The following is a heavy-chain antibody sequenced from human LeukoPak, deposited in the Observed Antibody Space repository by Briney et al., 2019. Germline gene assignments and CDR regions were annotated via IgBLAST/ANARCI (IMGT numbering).Heavy chain of an antibody. Sequence: PGGSLRLSCAASGFTFSSYSMKWVRQAPEKGLEWVSYISSSSGTIYYADSVKGRFTISRDSAKNSLYLQMNSLRAEDTAIYYCASVYYGSGASVWGTGTTVTVSS. CDR3: ASVYYGSGASV. V-gene: IGHV3-48*01. D-gene: IGHD3-10*01. J-gene: IGHJ6*04. CDR2: ISSSSGTI. CDR1: GFTFSSYS.